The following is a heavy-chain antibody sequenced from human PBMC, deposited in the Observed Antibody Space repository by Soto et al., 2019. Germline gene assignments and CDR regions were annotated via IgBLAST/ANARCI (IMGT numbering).Heavy chain of an antibody. CDR1: GFTFSSYA. Sequence: PGGSLRLSCAASGFTFSSYAMSWVRQAPGKGLEWVSAISGSGGSTYYADSVKGRFTISRDNSKNTLYLQMNSLRAEDTAVYYCAKDNPPVAVAGKGYLIDYWGQGTLVTVSS. J-gene: IGHJ4*02. CDR2: ISGSGGST. CDR3: AKDNPPVAVAGKGYLIDY. V-gene: IGHV3-23*01. D-gene: IGHD6-19*01.